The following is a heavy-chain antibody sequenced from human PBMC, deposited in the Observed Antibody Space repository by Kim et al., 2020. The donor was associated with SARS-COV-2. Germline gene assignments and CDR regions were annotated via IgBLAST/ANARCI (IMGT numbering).Heavy chain of an antibody. J-gene: IGHJ6*02. CDR1: GFTFSSYS. CDR3: ARDNFPSGWLSSLDYYYYYGMDV. CDR2: ISSSSSYI. Sequence: GGSLRLSCAASGFTFSSYSMNWVRQAPGKGLEWVSSISSSSSYIYYADSVKGRFTISRDNAKNSLYLQMNSLRAEDTAVYYCARDNFPSGWLSSLDYYYYYGMDVWGQGTTVTVSS. V-gene: IGHV3-21*01. D-gene: IGHD3-22*01.